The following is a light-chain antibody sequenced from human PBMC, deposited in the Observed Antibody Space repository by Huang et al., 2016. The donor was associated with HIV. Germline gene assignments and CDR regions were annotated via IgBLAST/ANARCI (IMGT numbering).Light chain of an antibody. CDR2: WAS. V-gene: IGKV4-1*01. J-gene: IGKJ1*01. Sequence: DIVVTQSPDSLALSLGGRAAINCTASQSVLNTSNNKNCLSWYQLKPGQPPKLLIYWASTRESGVPDRFSGSGSGTHFTLTIASLQAEDVAVYYCHQYYDTPQTFGQGTKVEVK. CDR3: HQYYDTPQT. CDR1: QSVLNTSNNKNC.